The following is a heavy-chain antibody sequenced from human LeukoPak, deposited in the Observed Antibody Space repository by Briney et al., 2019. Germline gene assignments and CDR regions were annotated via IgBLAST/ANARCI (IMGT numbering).Heavy chain of an antibody. CDR2: ISGSGGST. CDR3: AKSTVTTD. Sequence: GGSLRLSCAASGFIFSNNVMNWVRQAPGKGLEWVSAISGSGGSTYYADSVKGRFTISRDNSKNTLYLQMNSLRAEDTAVYYCAKSTVTTDWGQGTLVTVSS. CDR1: GFIFSNNV. J-gene: IGHJ4*02. D-gene: IGHD4-17*01. V-gene: IGHV3-23*01.